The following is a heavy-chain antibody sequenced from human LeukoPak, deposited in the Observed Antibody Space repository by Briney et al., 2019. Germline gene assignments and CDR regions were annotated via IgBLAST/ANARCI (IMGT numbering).Heavy chain of an antibody. J-gene: IGHJ3*02. CDR1: GYSISSGYY. D-gene: IGHD2-15*01. V-gene: IGHV4-38-2*01. CDR3: ARHDCGGSCYCAFDI. Sequence: PSETLSLTCAVSGYSISSGYYWGWIRQPPGKGLKWIGSIYHSGSTYYNPSLKSRVTISVDTSKNQFSLKLSSVTAADTAVYYCARHDCGGSCYCAFDIWGQGTMVTVSS. CDR2: IYHSGST.